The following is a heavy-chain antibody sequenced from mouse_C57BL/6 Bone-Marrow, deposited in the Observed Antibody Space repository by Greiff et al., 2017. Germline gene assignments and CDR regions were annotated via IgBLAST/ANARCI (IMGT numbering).Heavy chain of an antibody. CDR1: GFSLTSYG. D-gene: IGHD2-4*01. J-gene: IGHJ3*01. CDR2: IWGGGST. V-gene: IGHV2-5*01. CDR3: ASPYYDNWAWFAY. Sequence: VQLLQSGPGLVQPSQSLSITCTVSGFSLTSYGVHWVRQSPGKGLEWLGVIWGGGSTDYNAAIMSRLSITKDNSKSQFFFKINSLQADDTTIYYCASPYYDNWAWFAYWGQGTLVTVSA.